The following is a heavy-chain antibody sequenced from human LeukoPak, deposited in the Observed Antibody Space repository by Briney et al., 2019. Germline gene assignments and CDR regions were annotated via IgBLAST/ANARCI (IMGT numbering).Heavy chain of an antibody. CDR1: GYTFTSYA. Sequence: ASVTVSFKASGYTFTSYAMHWVRQAPGQRLEWMGWINAGNGNTKYSQKFQGRVTITRDTSASTAYMELSSLRSEDTAVYYCARFIYYDSSLFDPWGQGTLVTVSS. CDR2: INAGNGNT. D-gene: IGHD3-22*01. CDR3: ARFIYYDSSLFDP. V-gene: IGHV1-3*01. J-gene: IGHJ5*02.